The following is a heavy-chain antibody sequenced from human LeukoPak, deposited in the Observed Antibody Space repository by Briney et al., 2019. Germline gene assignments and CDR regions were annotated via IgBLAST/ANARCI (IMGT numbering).Heavy chain of an antibody. D-gene: IGHD3-10*01. Sequence: GGSLRLSCAASGFTFSSYGMHWVRQAPGKGLEWVTFIRYDGSNKYYADSVKGRFTISRDNSKNTLYLQMNSLRSDDTAVYYCARDRDYYGSGREYNWFDPWGQGTLVTVSS. CDR2: IRYDGSNK. J-gene: IGHJ5*02. CDR3: ARDRDYYGSGREYNWFDP. V-gene: IGHV3-30*02. CDR1: GFTFSSYG.